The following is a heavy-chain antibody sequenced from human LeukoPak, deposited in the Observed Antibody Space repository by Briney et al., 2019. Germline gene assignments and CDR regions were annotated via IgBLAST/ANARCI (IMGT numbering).Heavy chain of an antibody. D-gene: IGHD2-15*01. V-gene: IGHV3-15*07. Sequence: GGSLRLSCAASGFTFSSYSMNWVRQAPGKGLEWVGRIKSKTDGGTTDYAAPVKGRFTISRDDSNNTLYLQMNSLKTEDTAVYYCTTDLVAATAEFDYWGQGTLVTVSS. CDR2: IKSKTDGGTT. CDR3: TTDLVAATAEFDY. CDR1: GFTFSSYS. J-gene: IGHJ4*02.